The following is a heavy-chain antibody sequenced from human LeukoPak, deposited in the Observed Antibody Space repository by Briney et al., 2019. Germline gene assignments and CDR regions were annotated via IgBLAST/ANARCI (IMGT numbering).Heavy chain of an antibody. D-gene: IGHD2-15*01. CDR2: ISGSGGST. CDR1: GFTFSSYA. Sequence: GGSLRLSCAASGFTFSSYAMSWVRQAPGKGLEWVSAISGSGGSTYYADSVKGRFTISRDNSKNTLYLQMNSLRAEDTAVYYCAKEDCSGGSCYYYYGMDVWGQGTMVTVSS. V-gene: IGHV3-23*01. CDR3: AKEDCSGGSCYYYYGMDV. J-gene: IGHJ6*02.